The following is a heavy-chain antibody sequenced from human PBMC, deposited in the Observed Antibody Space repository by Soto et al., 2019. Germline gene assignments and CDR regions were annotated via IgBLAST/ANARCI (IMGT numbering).Heavy chain of an antibody. J-gene: IGHJ4*02. V-gene: IGHV4-39*01. CDR1: CGSISSSSYY. CDR2: IYYSGST. CDR3: ARGNSSSWSYFDY. Sequence: SETLSLTCTFSCGSISSSSYYWGWIRQPPGKGLEWIGSIYYSGSTYYNPSLKSRVTISVDTSKNQFSLKLSSVTAADTAVYYCARGNSSSWSYFDYWGQGTLVTVS. D-gene: IGHD6-13*01.